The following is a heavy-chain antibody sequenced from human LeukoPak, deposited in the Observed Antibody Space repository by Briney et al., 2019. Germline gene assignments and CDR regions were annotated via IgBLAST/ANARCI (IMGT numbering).Heavy chain of an antibody. Sequence: EGVSSISSSSSYIDYADSVKGRFTISSDNANTSLSLQMNSLRADDTAVYYCARNSGWSVDYWGQGALVTVS. J-gene: IGHJ4*02. D-gene: IGHD6-19*01. CDR2: ISSSSSYI. V-gene: IGHV3-21*01. CDR3: ARNSGWSVDY.